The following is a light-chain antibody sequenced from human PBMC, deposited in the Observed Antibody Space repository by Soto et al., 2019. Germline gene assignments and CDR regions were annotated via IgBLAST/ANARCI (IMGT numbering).Light chain of an antibody. J-gene: IGLJ2*01. CDR3: AAWDDSLNGVV. CDR1: SSDVGGYNY. V-gene: IGLV2-14*01. CDR2: EVI. Sequence: QSALTQPASVSGSPGQSITISCTGTSSDVGGYNYVSWYQQHPGKAPKLMIYEVIHRPSGVSNRFSGSKAGNTASLTISGLQADDEADYYCAAWDDSLNGVVFGGGTKVTVL.